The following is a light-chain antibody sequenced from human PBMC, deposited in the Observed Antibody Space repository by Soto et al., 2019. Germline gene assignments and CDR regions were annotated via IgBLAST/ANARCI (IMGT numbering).Light chain of an antibody. CDR2: EGS. CDR3: CSYAGSSTFVVV. CDR1: SSDVGSYNL. V-gene: IGLV2-23*03. J-gene: IGLJ2*01. Sequence: QSVLTQPASVSGSPGQSITISCTGTSSDVGSYNLVSWYQQHPGKAPKLMIYEGSKRPSGDSNRFSGSKSGNTASLTISGLQAEDEADYYCCSYAGSSTFVVVFGGGTKLTVL.